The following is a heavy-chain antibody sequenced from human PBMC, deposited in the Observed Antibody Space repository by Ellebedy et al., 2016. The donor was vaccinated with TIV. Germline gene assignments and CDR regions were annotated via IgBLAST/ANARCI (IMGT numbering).Heavy chain of an antibody. V-gene: IGHV4-61*08. Sequence: SETLSLXCTVSGGSISSDDYYWSWIRQAPGKGLEWIGYSHHTGNSNYNASLRGRATISVDTSRNQFSLRLTSVTAADTAVYYCAGAILGTYGIDVWGQGTTVTVS. CDR2: SHHTGNS. D-gene: IGHD1-1*01. CDR3: AGAILGTYGIDV. CDR1: GGSISSDDYY. J-gene: IGHJ6*02.